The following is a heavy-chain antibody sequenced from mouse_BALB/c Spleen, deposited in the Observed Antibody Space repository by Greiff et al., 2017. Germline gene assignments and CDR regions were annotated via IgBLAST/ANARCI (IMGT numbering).Heavy chain of an antibody. V-gene: IGHV2-4-1*01. CDR3: ARNSYPYYFDY. CDR1: GFSLTSYG. J-gene: IGHJ2*01. CDR2: IWSGGST. Sequence: QVQLQQSGPGLVQPSQSLSITCTVSGFSLTSYGVHWVRQSPGKGLEWLGVIWSGGSTDYNAAFISRLSISKDNSKSQVFFKMNSLQADDTAIYYCARNSYPYYFDYWGQGTTLTVSS.